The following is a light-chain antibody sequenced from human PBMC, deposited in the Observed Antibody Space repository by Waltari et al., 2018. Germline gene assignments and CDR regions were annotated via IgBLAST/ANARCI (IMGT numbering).Light chain of an antibody. CDR2: RNN. Sequence: QSVLTQPPSASGTPGQRVTISCSGSSSNIGPYYVYWYQQLPGTAPKLLIYRNNQWPSGVPDRFSGSKSGTAASLASSGLRSEDEADYYCATWDDSLTAWVFGGGTKLTVL. J-gene: IGLJ3*02. V-gene: IGLV1-47*01. CDR1: SSNIGPYY. CDR3: ATWDDSLTAWV.